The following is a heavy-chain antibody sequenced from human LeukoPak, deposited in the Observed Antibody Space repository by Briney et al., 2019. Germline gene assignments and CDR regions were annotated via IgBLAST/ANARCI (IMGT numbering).Heavy chain of an antibody. J-gene: IGHJ6*03. CDR3: ARGQRKGLVRGHGTKDNNYYYMDV. D-gene: IGHD3-10*02. CDR2: MNPNSGNT. CDR1: GYVFTAYD. V-gene: IGHV1-8*01. Sequence: ASVKVSCMASGYVFTAYDINWVRQAPGQGLEWMGWMNPNSGNTGLAQQFQGRVTLTRNNSISTAFMELSSLRFEDTAVYFCARGQRKGLVRGHGTKDNNYYYMDVWGKGTTVTISS.